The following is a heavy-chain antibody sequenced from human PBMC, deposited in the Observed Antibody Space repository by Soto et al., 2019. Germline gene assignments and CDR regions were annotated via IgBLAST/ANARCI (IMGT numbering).Heavy chain of an antibody. Sequence: QVHLQESGPGLVRPSETLSLSCSVSGDSMATGGHYYNWIRHLPGKGLEWIGYIYYSGATHYSPSLRHRATISIDTSKNQFSLRLISVTAADTALYFCARDKDLEPTVWGYWGQGIQVTVSS. CDR2: IYYSGAT. V-gene: IGHV4-31*02. J-gene: IGHJ4*02. CDR1: GDSMATGGHY. CDR3: ARDKDLEPTVWGY. D-gene: IGHD7-27*01.